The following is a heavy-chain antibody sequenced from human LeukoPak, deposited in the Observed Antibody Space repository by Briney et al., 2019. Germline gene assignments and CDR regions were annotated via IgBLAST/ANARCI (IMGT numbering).Heavy chain of an antibody. V-gene: IGHV1-2*04. CDR3: ARGSYGGNSFDY. CDR2: INPNSGGT. D-gene: IGHD4-23*01. J-gene: IGHJ4*02. Sequence: GGSLRLSCAASGFTFTGYYMHWVRQAPGQGLEWMGWINPNSGGTNYAQKFQGWVTMTRDTSISTAYMELSRLRSDDTAVYYCARGSYGGNSFDYWGQGTLVTVSS. CDR1: GFTFTGYY.